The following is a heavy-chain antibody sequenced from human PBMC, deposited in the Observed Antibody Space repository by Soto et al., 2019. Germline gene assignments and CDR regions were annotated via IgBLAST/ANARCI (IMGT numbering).Heavy chain of an antibody. J-gene: IGHJ4*02. CDR3: ARDRGAKGVTYFDY. D-gene: IGHD3-10*01. CDR1: GVTFSSYG. CDR2: IWYDGSNK. Sequence: XGALRLSCSAAGVTFSSYGILWVRQAPGKGLEWVAVIWYDGSNKYYADSVKGRFTSSRDNSKNTLYLQMNSLRAEDTAVYYCARDRGAKGVTYFDYWRQGSLVTVSS. V-gene: IGHV3-33*01.